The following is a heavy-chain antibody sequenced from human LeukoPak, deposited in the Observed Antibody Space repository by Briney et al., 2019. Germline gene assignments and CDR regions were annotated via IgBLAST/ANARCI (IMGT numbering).Heavy chain of an antibody. CDR2: IKQDGNEK. J-gene: IGHJ6*02. D-gene: IGHD3-16*02. CDR3: AKEALDYYGMDV. CDR1: GFTLSTYW. Sequence: PGGSLRLSCAASGFTLSTYWMSWVRQAPGKGLEWVANIKQDGNEKYYVDSVKGRFTISRDNAKTSLYLQMNSLRAEDTAVYYCAKEALDYYGMDVWGQGTTVTVSS. V-gene: IGHV3-7*01.